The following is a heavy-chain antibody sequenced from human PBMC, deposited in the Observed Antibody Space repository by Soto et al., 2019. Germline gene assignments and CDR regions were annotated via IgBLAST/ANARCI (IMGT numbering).Heavy chain of an antibody. J-gene: IGHJ5*02. D-gene: IGHD3-3*01. CDR1: GGTFSSYA. CDR3: ARDVPVLRFLVGWFDP. CDR2: IIPIFGTA. Sequence: QVQLVQSGAEVKKPGSSVKVSCKASGGTFSSYAISWVRQAPGQGLEWMGGIIPIFGTANYAQKFQGRVTITADESTSTAYMGLSSLRSEDTAVYYCARDVPVLRFLVGWFDPWGQGTLVTVSS. V-gene: IGHV1-69*12.